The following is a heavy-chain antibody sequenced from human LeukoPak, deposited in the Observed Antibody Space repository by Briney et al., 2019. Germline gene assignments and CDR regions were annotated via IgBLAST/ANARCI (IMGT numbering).Heavy chain of an antibody. V-gene: IGHV1-8*01. CDR1: GYTFTSYD. CDR3: ARGXXIAVXPAAMVGP. CDR2: MNTNSGNT. Sequence: ASVKVSCKASGYTFTSYDINWVRQATGQGLEWMGWMNTNSGNTGHAQKFQGRLTMTRDTSTNTAYMELSSLRSEDTAVYYCARGXXIAVXPAAMVGPWGQGTLVTVSS. D-gene: IGHD2-2*01. J-gene: IGHJ5*02.